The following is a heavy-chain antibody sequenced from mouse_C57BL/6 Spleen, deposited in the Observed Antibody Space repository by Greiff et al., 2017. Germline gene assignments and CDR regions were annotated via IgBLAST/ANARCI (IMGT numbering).Heavy chain of an antibody. J-gene: IGHJ2*01. Sequence: EVPLVESGGGLVKPGGSLKLSCAASGFTFSSYAMSWVRQTPEKRLEWVATISDGGSYTYYPDNVKGRFTISRDNAKNNLYLQMSHLKSEDTAMYYCAREGLTGTFHFDYWGQGTTLTVSS. CDR1: GFTFSSYA. D-gene: IGHD4-1*01. V-gene: IGHV5-4*01. CDR2: ISDGGSYT. CDR3: AREGLTGTFHFDY.